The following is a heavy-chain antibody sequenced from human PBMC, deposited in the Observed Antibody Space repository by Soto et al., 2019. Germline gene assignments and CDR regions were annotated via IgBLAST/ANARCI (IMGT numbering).Heavy chain of an antibody. Sequence: ASVKVSCKASGYTFTSYAMHWVRQAPGQRLEWMGWINAGSGNTKYSQKFQGRVTITRDTSASTAYMELSSLRSEDTAVYYCARGFDWSFPFDYWGQGTLVTAPQ. V-gene: IGHV1-3*01. CDR3: ARGFDWSFPFDY. J-gene: IGHJ4*02. CDR2: INAGSGNT. D-gene: IGHD3-9*01. CDR1: GYTFTSYA.